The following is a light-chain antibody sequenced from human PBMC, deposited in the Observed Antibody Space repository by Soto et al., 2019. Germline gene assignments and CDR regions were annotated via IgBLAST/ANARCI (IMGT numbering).Light chain of an antibody. J-gene: IGKJ1*01. CDR3: QQYGSSPWT. CDR2: GAS. Sequence: EIVLTQSPGTLSLSPGERAALSCRASQSVNNDYLAWYHQKPGRAPRLVIYGASKRATGIPDRFSGSGSGTDSTLTISRLEPEDFAVYYCQQYGSSPWTFGQGTNVEVK. CDR1: QSVNNDY. V-gene: IGKV3-20*01.